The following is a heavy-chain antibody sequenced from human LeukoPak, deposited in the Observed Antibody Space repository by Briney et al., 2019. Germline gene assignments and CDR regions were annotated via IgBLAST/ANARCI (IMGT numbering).Heavy chain of an antibody. Sequence: PSETLSLTCTVSGGSISPHYWTWIRQTPGKRLEWIGYVYYNGLTSYNASLRSRLILSVDTARNQVSLKLTSVTAADTAVHYCTRERSTVTFDYWGQGTLVTVSS. CDR2: VYYNGLT. D-gene: IGHD4-17*01. CDR3: TRERSTVTFDY. J-gene: IGHJ4*02. V-gene: IGHV4-59*11. CDR1: GGSISPHY.